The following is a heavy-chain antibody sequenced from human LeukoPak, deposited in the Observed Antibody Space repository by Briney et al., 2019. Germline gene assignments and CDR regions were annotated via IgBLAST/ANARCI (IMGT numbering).Heavy chain of an antibody. V-gene: IGHV4-61*09. Sequence: SETLSLTCTVSGGSISSGGYYWSWIRQPTGKGLEWIGDIYSSGSTNYNPSLKSRVTISVDTSKNQLSLKLSSVTAADTAVYYCARVGCSGGSCYDWYFDLWGRGTLVTVSS. CDR3: ARVGCSGGSCYDWYFDL. CDR1: GGSISSGGYY. D-gene: IGHD2-15*01. J-gene: IGHJ2*01. CDR2: IYSSGST.